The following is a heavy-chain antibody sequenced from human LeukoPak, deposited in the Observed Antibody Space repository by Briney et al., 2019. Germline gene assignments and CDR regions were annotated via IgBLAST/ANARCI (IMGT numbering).Heavy chain of an antibody. V-gene: IGHV3-23*01. CDR1: GFTFNTHA. D-gene: IGHD3-10*02. Sequence: GGSLRLSCAASGFTFNTHAMSWVRQAPGKGLEWVSAISPSGGITYYEDSVKGRFTISRDNSKNTLYLQMNSLRAEDTAVYYCAKGVNYFVLEYWGQGTLVITSS. J-gene: IGHJ4*02. CDR3: AKGVNYFVLEY. CDR2: ISPSGGIT.